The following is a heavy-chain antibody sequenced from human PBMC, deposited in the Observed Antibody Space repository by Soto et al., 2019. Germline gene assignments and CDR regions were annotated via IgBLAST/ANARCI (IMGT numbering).Heavy chain of an antibody. V-gene: IGHV1-2*04. Sequence: ASVKVSCKASGYTFTGYYMHWVRQAPGQGLEWKGWINPNSGGTNYAQKFQGWVTMTRDTSISTAYMELSRLRSDDTAVYFCARGSRDSSSSGSPNGAFDIWGQGTMVTVSS. CDR3: ARGSRDSSSSGSPNGAFDI. D-gene: IGHD6-6*01. CDR1: GYTFTGYY. J-gene: IGHJ3*02. CDR2: INPNSGGT.